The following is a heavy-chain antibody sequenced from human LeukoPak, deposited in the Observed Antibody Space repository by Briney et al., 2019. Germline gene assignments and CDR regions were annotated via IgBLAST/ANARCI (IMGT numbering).Heavy chain of an antibody. CDR1: GYTFTSYY. CDR2: MNPNSGNT. CDR3: ARERAAGLDY. J-gene: IGHJ4*02. Sequence: ASVKVSCKASGYTFTSYYMHWVRQAPGQGLEWMGWMNPNSGNTGYAQKFQGRVTMTRNTSISTAYMELSSLRSEDTAVYYCARERAAGLDYWGQGALVTVSS. V-gene: IGHV1-8*02. D-gene: IGHD6-13*01.